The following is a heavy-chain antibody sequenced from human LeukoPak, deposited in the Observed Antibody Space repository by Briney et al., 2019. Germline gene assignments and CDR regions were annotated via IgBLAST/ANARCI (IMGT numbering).Heavy chain of an antibody. CDR1: GGSISSNY. V-gene: IGHV4-59*01. Sequence: SETLSLTCTVSGGSISSNYWSWVRQPPGKGLEWIGYIHYSGRANYNPSLKSRVTISVDTSKNQFSLKLSSVTAADTAVYYCATEVAPSDHYYYYGMDVWGQGTTVTVSS. CDR2: IHYSGRA. J-gene: IGHJ6*02. D-gene: IGHD5-12*01. CDR3: ATEVAPSDHYYYYGMDV.